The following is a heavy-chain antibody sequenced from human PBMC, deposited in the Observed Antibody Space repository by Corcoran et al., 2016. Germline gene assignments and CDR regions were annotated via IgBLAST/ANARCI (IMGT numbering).Heavy chain of an antibody. D-gene: IGHD2-2*01. CDR1: GYTFTSYY. CDR2: INPSGGST. V-gene: IGHV1-46*01. Sequence: QVQLVQSGAEVKKPGASVKVSCKASGYTFTSYYMHWVRQAPGQGLEWMGIINPSGGSTSYAQKFQGRVTMTRDTSTSTVYMERISLRSADTAVYSWATGPLIEYCSSTSCMNGYVDRWGRCTLVTVSS. CDR3: ATGPLIEYCSSTSCMNGYVDR. J-gene: IGHJ2*01.